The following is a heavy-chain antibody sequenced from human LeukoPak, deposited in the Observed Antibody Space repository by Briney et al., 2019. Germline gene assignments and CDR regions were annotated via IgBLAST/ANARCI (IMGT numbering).Heavy chain of an antibody. CDR3: ARDRVRRGGETPNSFDY. D-gene: IGHD2-21*01. V-gene: IGHV1-2*02. Sequence: ASVKVSCKASGYTFTGYYMHWVRQAPGQGLEWMGWINPNSGGTNYAQKFQGRVTMTRDTSISTAYMELSRLRSDDTAVDYCARDRVRRGGETPNSFDYWGQGTLVTVSS. CDR1: GYTFTGYY. CDR2: INPNSGGT. J-gene: IGHJ4*02.